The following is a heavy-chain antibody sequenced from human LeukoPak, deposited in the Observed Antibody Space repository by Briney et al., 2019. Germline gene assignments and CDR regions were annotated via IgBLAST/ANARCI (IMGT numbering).Heavy chain of an antibody. CDR3: ASYSGGSGWYGYFDY. CDR2: IYTSGST. J-gene: IGHJ4*02. V-gene: IGHV4-61*02. Sequence: SQTLCLTRTVSVGSISSGSYYWSWIRQPAGKGLEWIGRIYTSGSTNYNPSLKSRVTISVDTSKNQFSLTLSSVNAADTAVYYCASYSGGSGWYGYFDYGGQGTLVTVSS. D-gene: IGHD6-19*01. CDR1: VGSISSGSYY.